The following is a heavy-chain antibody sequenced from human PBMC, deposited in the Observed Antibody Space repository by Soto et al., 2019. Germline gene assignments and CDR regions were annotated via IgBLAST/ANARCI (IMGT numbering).Heavy chain of an antibody. Sequence: GGSLRLSCAASGFSFSDSSLHWVRQASGKGLEWVGRIRGRVHTYATAYAESVKGRFAMSRDDSKNTAYLEMNSLKIDDTAVYYCTAHVVDGSGALDPWGQGTLVTVSS. V-gene: IGHV3-73*01. J-gene: IGHJ5*02. CDR3: TAHVVDGSGALDP. D-gene: IGHD3-22*01. CDR2: IRGRVHTYAT. CDR1: GFSFSDSS.